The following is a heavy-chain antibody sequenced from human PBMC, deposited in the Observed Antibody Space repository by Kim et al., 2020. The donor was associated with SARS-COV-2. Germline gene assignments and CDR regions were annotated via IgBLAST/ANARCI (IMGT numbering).Heavy chain of an antibody. CDR1: GGSFSGYY. D-gene: IGHD3-22*01. CDR2: INHSGST. J-gene: IGHJ5*02. CDR3: ARGPLRRSYYYDSSGVRGGFDP. V-gene: IGHV4-34*01. Sequence: SETLSLTCAVYGGSFSGYYWSWIRQPPGKGLEWIGEINHSGSTNYNPSLKSRVTISVDTSKNQFSLKLSSVTAADTAVYYCARGPLRRSYYYDSSGVRGGFDPWGQGTLVTVSS.